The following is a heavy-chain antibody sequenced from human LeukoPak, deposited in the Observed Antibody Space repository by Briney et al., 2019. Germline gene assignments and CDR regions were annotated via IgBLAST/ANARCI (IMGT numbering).Heavy chain of an antibody. J-gene: IGHJ6*04. CDR2: ISWNGVGT. V-gene: IGHV3-23*01. Sequence: RGSLRLSCAASGFTFNSYAMNWVRQAPGKGLEWVSAISWNGVGTYYADSVKGRFTISRDNAKNSLYLQMNSLRAEDTAVYYCAELGITMIGGVWGKGTTVTISS. D-gene: IGHD3-10*02. CDR1: GFTFNSYA. CDR3: AELGITMIGGV.